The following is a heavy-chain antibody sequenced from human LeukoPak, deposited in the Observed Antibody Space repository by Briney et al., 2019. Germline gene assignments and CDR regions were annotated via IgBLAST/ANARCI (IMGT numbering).Heavy chain of an antibody. CDR2: INWDGGST. CDR3: ARDSFSGSSLDD. CDR1: GFTFDEYG. D-gene: IGHD1-26*01. J-gene: IGHJ4*02. V-gene: IGHV3-20*04. Sequence: PGGSLRLSCAASGFTFDEYGMSWVRQAPGKGLEWVSSINWDGGSTAYADSVQGRFTISRDNAKNSLHLQMKSLRAEDTALYYCARDSFSGSSLDDWGQGTLVTVSS.